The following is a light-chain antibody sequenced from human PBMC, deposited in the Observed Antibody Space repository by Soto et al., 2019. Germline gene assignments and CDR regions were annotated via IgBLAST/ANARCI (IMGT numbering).Light chain of an antibody. J-gene: IGKJ4*01. CDR3: QQYNNWPRV. CDR2: DAS. Sequence: EIVLTQSPATLSLSPGERATLSCRASQSVSSYLAWYQQKPGQAPRLLIYDASNRDTGIPARFSGSGSGTEFTLTISSLQSEDFAVYYCQQYNNWPRVFGGGTKVDIK. CDR1: QSVSSY. V-gene: IGKV3-11*01.